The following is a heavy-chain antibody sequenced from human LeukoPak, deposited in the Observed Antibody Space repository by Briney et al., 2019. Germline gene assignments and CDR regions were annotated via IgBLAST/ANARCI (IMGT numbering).Heavy chain of an antibody. J-gene: IGHJ4*02. CDR1: GYTFTNYG. Sequence: GASVKVSCKASGYTFTNYGLSWVRQAPGQGLEWMGRISAYNGNTNYAQKFQGRATMTTDTSTNTAYMERRSLRSDDTAVYYCARSATHRLTWTDRSQWLPLDYWGQGTLVTVSS. V-gene: IGHV1-18*01. D-gene: IGHD5-18*01. CDR2: ISAYNGNT. CDR3: ARSATHRLTWTDRSQWLPLDY.